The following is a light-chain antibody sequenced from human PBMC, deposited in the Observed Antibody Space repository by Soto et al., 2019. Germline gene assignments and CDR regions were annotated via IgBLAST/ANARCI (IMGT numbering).Light chain of an antibody. V-gene: IGLV1-40*01. CDR2: GTT. Sequence: QSVLTQPPSVSGAPGQRVTISCTGSSSNIGAGYDVHWYQQLPGTAPKLIIYGTTNRPSGVPDRFSGSKSGTSASLAITGLQAEDEADYYCSSYTTSGTPYVFGTGTKLTVL. CDR3: SSYTTSGTPYV. CDR1: SSNIGAGYD. J-gene: IGLJ1*01.